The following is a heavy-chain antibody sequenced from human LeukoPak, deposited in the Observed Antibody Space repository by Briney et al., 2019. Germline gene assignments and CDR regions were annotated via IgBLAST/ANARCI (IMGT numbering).Heavy chain of an antibody. CDR2: IYYSGNT. D-gene: IGHD6-19*01. CDR3: ARHIPQWLGPDSFDI. Sequence: SETLSLTCTVSGGSISNSIYYWGWIRQPPGKGLEWIGSIYYSGNTYYNPSLKSRVTISVDTSKNQFSLKLSSVTAADTAVFYCARHIPQWLGPDSFDIWGQGTMVTVSS. J-gene: IGHJ3*02. V-gene: IGHV4-39*01. CDR1: GGSISNSIYY.